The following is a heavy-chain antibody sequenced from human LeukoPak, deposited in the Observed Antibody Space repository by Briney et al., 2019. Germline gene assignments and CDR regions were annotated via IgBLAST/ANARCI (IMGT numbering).Heavy chain of an antibody. CDR1: GGSITTYY. J-gene: IGHJ4*02. V-gene: IGHV4-59*01. Sequence: SVTLSLTCTVSGGSITTYYWNWIRQPPGKGLEWIGYFYYSGSTKYNPSLKSRVAISVDTSKNQFSLKLNSVTAADTAVYYCARGDNNYAHWGRGTLVTVSS. D-gene: IGHD2-2*01. CDR2: FYYSGST. CDR3: ARGDNNYAH.